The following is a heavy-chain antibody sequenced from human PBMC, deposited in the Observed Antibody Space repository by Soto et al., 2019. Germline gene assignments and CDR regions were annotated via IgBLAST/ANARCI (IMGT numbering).Heavy chain of an antibody. CDR1: GGTFSSYA. V-gene: IGHV1-69*13. Sequence: GASVKVSCKASGGTFSSYAISWVRQAPGQGLEWMGGIIPIFGTANYAQKFQGRVTITADESTSTAYMELSSLRSEDTAVYYCARGVEMATIILPEQNWFDPWGQGTLVTVSS. CDR3: ARGVEMATIILPEQNWFDP. J-gene: IGHJ5*02. D-gene: IGHD5-12*01. CDR2: IIPIFGTA.